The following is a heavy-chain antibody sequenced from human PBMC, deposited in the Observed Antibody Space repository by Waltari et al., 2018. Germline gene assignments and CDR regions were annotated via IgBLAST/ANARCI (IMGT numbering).Heavy chain of an antibody. V-gene: IGHV3-30-3*01. Sequence: QVQVVESGGGVVQPGRSLTLSCAATGFTFSSHTMHWVRQAPGKVLEWVALISNDGSDKDYADSVKGRFTISRDNSNYKVYLQMDSLKIEDTAIYYCASRHSSSWYSFDYWGQGTLVTVSS. CDR3: ASRHSSSWYSFDY. D-gene: IGHD6-13*01. CDR1: GFTFSSHT. CDR2: ISNDGSDK. J-gene: IGHJ4*02.